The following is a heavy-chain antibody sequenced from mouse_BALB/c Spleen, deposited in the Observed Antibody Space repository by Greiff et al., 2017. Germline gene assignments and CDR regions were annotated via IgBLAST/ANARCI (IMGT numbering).Heavy chain of an antibody. CDR1: GYTFTSYW. CDR2: IYPGDGDT. D-gene: IGHD1-2*01. CDR3: AREGHGLRLQGYAMDY. J-gene: IGHJ4*01. V-gene: IGHV1-87*01. Sequence: QVQLQQSGAELARPGASVKLSCKASGYTFTSYWMQWVKQRPGQGLEWIGAIYPGDGDTRYTQKFKGKATLTADKSSSTAYMQLSSLASEDSAVYYCAREGHGLRLQGYAMDYWGQGTSVTVSS.